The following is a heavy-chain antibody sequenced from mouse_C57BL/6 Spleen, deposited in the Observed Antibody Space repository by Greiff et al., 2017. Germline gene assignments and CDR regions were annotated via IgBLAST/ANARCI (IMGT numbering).Heavy chain of an antibody. V-gene: IGHV1-26*01. CDR1: GYTFTDYY. D-gene: IGHD1-1*01. CDR3: ARSLITTVVPHAMDY. CDR2: INPNNGGT. Sequence: VQLQQSGPELVKPGASVKISCKASGYTFTDYYMNWVKQSHGKSLEWIGDINPNNGGTSYNQKFKGKATLTVDKSSSTAYMELRSLTSEDSAVYYCARSLITTVVPHAMDYWGQGTSVTVSS. J-gene: IGHJ4*01.